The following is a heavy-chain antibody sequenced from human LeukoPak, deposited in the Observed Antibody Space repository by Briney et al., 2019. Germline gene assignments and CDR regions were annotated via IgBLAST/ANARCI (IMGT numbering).Heavy chain of an antibody. V-gene: IGHV1-69*05. CDR2: IIPIFGTA. Sequence: SVKASCKASGGTFSSYAISWVRQAPGQGLEWMGGIIPIFGTANYAQKFQGRVTITTDESTSTAYMELSSLRSEDTAVYYCARDGVPLGAVAGEYYFDYWGQGTLVTVSS. CDR1: GGTFSSYA. CDR3: ARDGVPLGAVAGEYYFDY. J-gene: IGHJ4*02. D-gene: IGHD6-19*01.